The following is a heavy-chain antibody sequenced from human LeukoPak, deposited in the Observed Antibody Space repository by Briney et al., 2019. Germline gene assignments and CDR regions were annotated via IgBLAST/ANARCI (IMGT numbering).Heavy chain of an antibody. Sequence: PSEILSLTCTVAGGSISSYYWSWIRQPAGKGLEWIGRIYTSGSTNYNPSLKSRVTMSVDTSKNQFSLKLSSVTAADTAVYYCARDSIGYCSSTSCPIFGWFDPWGQGTLVTVSS. CDR1: GGSISSYY. CDR3: ARDSIGYCSSTSCPIFGWFDP. J-gene: IGHJ5*02. D-gene: IGHD2-2*01. CDR2: IYTSGST. V-gene: IGHV4-4*07.